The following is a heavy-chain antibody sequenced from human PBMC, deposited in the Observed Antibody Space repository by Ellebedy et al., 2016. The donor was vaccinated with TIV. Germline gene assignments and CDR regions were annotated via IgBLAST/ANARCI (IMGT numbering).Heavy chain of an antibody. J-gene: IGHJ2*01. V-gene: IGHV1-3*01. CDR1: GYTFTSYA. CDR3: ARASGWTLYWYFDL. CDR2: INAGNGNT. D-gene: IGHD6-19*01. Sequence: AASVKVSCQASGYTFTSYAMHLVRQAPGQRLEWMGWINAGNGNTKYSQKFQGRVTITRDTSASTAYMALSSLRSEDTAVYYCARASGWTLYWYFDLWGRGTLVTVSS.